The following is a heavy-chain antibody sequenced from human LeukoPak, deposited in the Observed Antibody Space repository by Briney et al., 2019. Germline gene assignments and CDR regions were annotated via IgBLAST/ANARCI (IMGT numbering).Heavy chain of an antibody. CDR1: GGTFSSYT. V-gene: IGHV1-69*02. J-gene: IGHJ6*03. CDR2: IIPILGIA. Sequence: SVKVSCKAPGGTFSSYTISWVRQAPRQGLEWMGRIIPILGIANYAQKFQGRVTITADISTSTAYMELSSLRSEDTAVYYCARGRRPSIAALRDYYYYYMDVWGKGTTVTVSS. D-gene: IGHD6-6*01. CDR3: ARGRRPSIAALRDYYYYYMDV.